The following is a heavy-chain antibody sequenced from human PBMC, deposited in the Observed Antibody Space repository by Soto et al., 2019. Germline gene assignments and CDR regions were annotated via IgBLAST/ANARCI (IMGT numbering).Heavy chain of an antibody. V-gene: IGHV1-18*01. CDR1: GYNFRNFG. CDR2: ISGYNGRT. D-gene: IGHD5-18*01. CDR3: AREGYSSGFDHFAF. J-gene: IGHJ3*01. Sequence: GASVKVSCKASGYNFRNFGITWVRQASGLGLEWLGWISGYNGRTSSARNFRDRVVLTTDTATNTAYMELRSLTSDDTAIYYCAREGYSSGFDHFAFWGQGTKVTFS.